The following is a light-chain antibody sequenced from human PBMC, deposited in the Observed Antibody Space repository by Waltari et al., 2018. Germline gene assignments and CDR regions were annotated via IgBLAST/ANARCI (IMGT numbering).Light chain of an antibody. CDR3: SSFTSSTTGI. CDR2: DVN. J-gene: IGLJ2*01. V-gene: IGLV2-14*03. CDR1: SSDSGGYEY. Sequence: SALTQPDSVSGSPAQSITISCIRISSDSGGYEYVSWYQQHPGKAPKVIIYDVNNRPSGVSNRFSGSKSGSSASLTISGLQAEDEADYYCSSFTSSTTGIFGGGTKVTVL.